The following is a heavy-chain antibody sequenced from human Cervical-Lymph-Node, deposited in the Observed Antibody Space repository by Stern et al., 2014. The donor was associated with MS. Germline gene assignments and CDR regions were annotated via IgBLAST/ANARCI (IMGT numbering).Heavy chain of an antibody. V-gene: IGHV1-8*01. J-gene: IGHJ3*01. CDR2: MNPDGGTT. D-gene: IGHD3-22*01. CDR3: ARGGLYERGGYYDSLDF. Sequence: QVQLVQSGAEVKKPGASVKVSCKASGYTFRNHDINWVRQAPGQGLEWMGWMNPDGGTTGYGQRFQGRVTMTRDLSTDTAYMELSSLTSEDTAIYYCARGGLYERGGYYDSLDFWGHGTMVTVSS. CDR1: GYTFRNHD.